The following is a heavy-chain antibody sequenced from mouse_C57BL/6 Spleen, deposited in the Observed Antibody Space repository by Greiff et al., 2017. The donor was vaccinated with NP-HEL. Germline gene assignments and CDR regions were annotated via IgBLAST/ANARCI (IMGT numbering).Heavy chain of an antibody. CDR1: GYTFTDYN. Sequence: EVQLQQSGPELVKPGASVKMSCKASGYTFTDYNMHWVKQSHGKSLEWIGYINPNNGGTSYNQKFKGKATLTVNKSSSTAYMELRSLTSEDSAVYYCAREPYYYGSSPLWYFDVWGTGTTVTVSS. J-gene: IGHJ1*03. CDR3: AREPYYYGSSPLWYFDV. CDR2: INPNNGGT. V-gene: IGHV1-22*01. D-gene: IGHD1-1*01.